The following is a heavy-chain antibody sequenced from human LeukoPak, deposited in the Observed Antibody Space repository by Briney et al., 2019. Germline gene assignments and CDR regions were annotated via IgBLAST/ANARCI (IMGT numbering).Heavy chain of an antibody. CDR1: GFTFDDYA. V-gene: IGHV3-9*03. J-gene: IGHJ3*02. Sequence: PGGSLRLSCAASGFTFDDYAMHWLRQAPGKGLEWVPGISWNSGSIGYADSVKGRFTISRDNAKNSLYLQMNSLRAEDMALYYCAKGRYSYGFDAFDIWGQGTMVTVSS. CDR3: AKGRYSYGFDAFDI. CDR2: ISWNSGSI. D-gene: IGHD5-18*01.